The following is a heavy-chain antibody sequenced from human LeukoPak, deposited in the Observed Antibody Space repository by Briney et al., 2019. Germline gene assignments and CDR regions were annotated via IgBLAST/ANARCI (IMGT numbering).Heavy chain of an antibody. CDR3: ARGASGAAAGPSYMDV. J-gene: IGHJ6*03. D-gene: IGHD6-13*01. CDR2: ISWNSGSI. CDR1: GFTFDDYA. V-gene: IGHV3-9*01. Sequence: GGSLRLSCAAAGFTFDDYAMHWVRQAPGKGLEWVSGISWNSGSIGYADSVKGRFTISRDNAKNSLYLQMNSLRAEDTAVYYCARGASGAAAGPSYMDVWGKGTTVTVSS.